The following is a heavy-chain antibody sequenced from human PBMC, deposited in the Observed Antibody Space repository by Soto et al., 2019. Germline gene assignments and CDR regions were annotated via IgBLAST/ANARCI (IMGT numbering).Heavy chain of an antibody. D-gene: IGHD2-8*02. V-gene: IGHV3-30*03. CDR2: ISRDGGTK. J-gene: IGHJ4*02. CDR1: GFTVSTYG. Sequence: QVQLVESGGGVVQPGRSLRLSCAVSGFTVSTYGMHWVRQAPGKGLEWVAVISRDGGTKYYADSVKGRFTISRDNSRNTLFLEMNSLRGVDMAVYYCTGEVASGYWGQVTLVTVSS. CDR3: TGEVASGY.